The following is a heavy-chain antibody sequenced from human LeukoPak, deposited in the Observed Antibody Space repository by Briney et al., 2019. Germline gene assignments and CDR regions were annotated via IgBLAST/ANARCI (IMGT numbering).Heavy chain of an antibody. D-gene: IGHD6-13*01. V-gene: IGHV4-39*07. Sequence: SETLSLTCTVSGGSISSSSYYWGWIRQPPGKGLEWIGSIYYSGSTYYNPSLKSRVTISVDTSKNQFSMNLTSVTAADTAVYYCARAPGTAADNYYYYYGLDVWGQGTTVTVSS. CDR3: ARAPGTAADNYYYYYGLDV. CDR2: IYYSGST. J-gene: IGHJ6*02. CDR1: GGSISSSSYY.